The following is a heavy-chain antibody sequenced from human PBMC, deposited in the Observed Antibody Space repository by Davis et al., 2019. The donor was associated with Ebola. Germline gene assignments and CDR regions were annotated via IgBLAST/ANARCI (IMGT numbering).Heavy chain of an antibody. CDR3: ARESTGFLEWLDY. J-gene: IGHJ4*02. D-gene: IGHD3-3*01. CDR2: IDSDGSNV. CDR1: GFIFESYW. V-gene: IGHV3-74*01. Sequence: GESLKISCAASGFIFESYWMHWVRQAPGKGLVWVSRIDSDGSNVNYADFVKGRFTVSRDNVKNTLSLQMSDLRAEDTAVYYCARESTGFLEWLDYWGQGTRVTVSP.